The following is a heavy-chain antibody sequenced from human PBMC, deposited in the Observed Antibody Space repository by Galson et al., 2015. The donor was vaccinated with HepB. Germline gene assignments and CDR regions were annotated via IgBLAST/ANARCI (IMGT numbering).Heavy chain of an antibody. CDR1: GFTFSSYG. Sequence: SLRLSCAASGFTFSSYGMHWVRQAPGKGLEWVAVIWYDGSNKYYADSVKGRFTISRDNSKNTLYLQMNSLRAEDTAVYYCAREGLLTEYYYYGMDVWGQGTTVTVSS. D-gene: IGHD1-26*01. CDR2: IWYDGSNK. J-gene: IGHJ6*02. CDR3: AREGLLTEYYYYGMDV. V-gene: IGHV3-33*01.